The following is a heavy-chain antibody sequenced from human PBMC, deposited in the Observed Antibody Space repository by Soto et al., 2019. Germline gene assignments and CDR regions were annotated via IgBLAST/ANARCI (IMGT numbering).Heavy chain of an antibody. V-gene: IGHV4-4*02. CDR1: GGSISSINW. CDR2: IYQSGTT. D-gene: IGHD3-16*01. Sequence: PSETLSLTCGVSGGSISSINWWSWVRQAPGKGLEWLGEIYQSGTTNYNPSLKSRVTMSIDKSKNQFFLNVTSVTAADTAVYYCARTAATYPTHPFDPWGQGTLVTVSS. CDR3: ARTAATYPTHPFDP. J-gene: IGHJ5*02.